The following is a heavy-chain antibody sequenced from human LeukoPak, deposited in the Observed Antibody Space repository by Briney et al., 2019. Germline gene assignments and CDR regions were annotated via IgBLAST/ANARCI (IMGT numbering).Heavy chain of an antibody. CDR3: AKNGQSGFSFDP. D-gene: IGHD1-26*01. V-gene: IGHV4-34*01. J-gene: IGHJ5*02. Sequence: SETLSLTCAVYGESLNGHYWSWIRQSPGKGLEWIGEGNDSGGTKYNPSLKSRVTISADTSRNQFSLKLSSVTAADTAVYHCAKNGQSGFSFDPWGQGTLVTVSS. CDR1: GESLNGHY. CDR2: GNDSGGT.